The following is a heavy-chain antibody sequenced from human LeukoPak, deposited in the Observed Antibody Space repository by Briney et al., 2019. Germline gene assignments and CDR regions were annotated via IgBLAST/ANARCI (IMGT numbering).Heavy chain of an antibody. CDR1: GGSFSGYY. D-gene: IGHD5-24*01. CDR3: AREEAEMATISGGPSDDAFDI. V-gene: IGHV4-34*01. CDR2: INHSGST. Sequence: PSETLSLTCAVYGGSFSGYYWSWIRQPPGKGLEWIGEINHSGSTNYNPSLESRVTISVDTSKNQFSLKLSSVTAADTAVYYCAREEAEMATISGGPSDDAFDIWGQGTMVTVSS. J-gene: IGHJ3*02.